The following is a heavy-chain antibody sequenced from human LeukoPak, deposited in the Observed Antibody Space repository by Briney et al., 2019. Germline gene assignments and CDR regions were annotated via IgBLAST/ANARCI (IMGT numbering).Heavy chain of an antibody. J-gene: IGHJ5*02. V-gene: IGHV1-2*02. Sequence: GASVKVSCKASGYTFTGYYMHWVRQAPGQGLEWMGWINPNSGGTNYAQKFQGRVTMTRDTSISTAYMELSRLRSDDTAVYYCARDGEDDSKLNWFDPWGQGTLVTISS. CDR2: INPNSGGT. CDR3: ARDGEDDSKLNWFDP. D-gene: IGHD7-27*01. CDR1: GYTFTGYY.